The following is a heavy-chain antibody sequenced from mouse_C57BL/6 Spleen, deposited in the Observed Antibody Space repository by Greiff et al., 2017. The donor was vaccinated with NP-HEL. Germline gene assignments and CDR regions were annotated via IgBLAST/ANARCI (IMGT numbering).Heavy chain of an antibody. Sequence: VQLKQSGAELVRPGASVKLSCTASGFNIKDDYMHWVKQRPEQGLEWIGWIDPENGDTEYASKFQGKATITADTSSNTAYLQLSSLTSEDTAVYYCTTWGVTTAMDYWGQGTSVTVSS. CDR2: IDPENGDT. D-gene: IGHD2-2*01. CDR1: GFNIKDDY. CDR3: TTWGVTTAMDY. V-gene: IGHV14-4*01. J-gene: IGHJ4*01.